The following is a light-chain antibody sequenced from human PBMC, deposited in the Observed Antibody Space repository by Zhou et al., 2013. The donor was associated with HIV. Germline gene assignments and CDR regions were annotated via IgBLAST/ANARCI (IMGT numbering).Light chain of an antibody. CDR2: GAS. CDR1: QSVSSSY. Sequence: EIVLTQSPGTLSLSPGERATLSCRASQSVSSSYLAWYQQKPGQAPRLLIYGASSRATGIPDRFSGSGSGTDFTLTISRLEPEDFAVYYCQLRDTFGPGTKVDIK. J-gene: IGKJ3*01. V-gene: IGKV3-20*01. CDR3: QLRDT.